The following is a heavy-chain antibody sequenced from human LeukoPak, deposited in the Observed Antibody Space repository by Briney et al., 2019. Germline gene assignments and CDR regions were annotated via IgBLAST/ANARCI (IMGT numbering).Heavy chain of an antibody. CDR2: INGSGGST. D-gene: IGHD4-17*01. CDR3: AKTPTMTSPPFDY. V-gene: IGHV3-23*01. J-gene: IGHJ4*02. CDR1: GFTFSSYA. Sequence: GGSLRLSCAASGFTFSSYAMSWVRQAPGKGLEWVSAINGSGGSTYYADSVKGRFTISRDNSKNTLSLQMNSLRAEDTAVYYCAKTPTMTSPPFDYWGQGTLVTVSS.